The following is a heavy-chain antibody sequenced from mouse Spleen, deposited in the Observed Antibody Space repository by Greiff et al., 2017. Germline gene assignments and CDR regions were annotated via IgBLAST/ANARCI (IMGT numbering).Heavy chain of an antibody. CDR1: GFSLTSYG. V-gene: IGHV2-5*01. J-gene: IGHJ3*01. Sequence: QVQLKESGPGLVQPSQSLSITCTVSGFSLTSYGVHWVRQSPGKGLEWLGVIWRGGSTDYNAAFMSRLSIAKDNSKSQVFFKMNSLQADDTAIYYCAENEGDGYRGFAYWGQGTLVTVSA. D-gene: IGHD2-3*01. CDR2: IWRGGST. CDR3: AENEGDGYRGFAY.